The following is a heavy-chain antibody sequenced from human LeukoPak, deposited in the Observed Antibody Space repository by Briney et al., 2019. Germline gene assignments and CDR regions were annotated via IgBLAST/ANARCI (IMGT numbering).Heavy chain of an antibody. CDR3: AIQQAIDHGDNYFDY. D-gene: IGHD4-17*01. CDR2: IYPGDSDT. V-gene: IGHV5-51*01. Sequence: GESLKISCKGSGYSFTSYWIGWVRQMPGKGLEWMGIIYPGDSDTRYSPSFQSQVTISADKSISTAYLQWSSLKASDTAMYYCAIQQAIDHGDNYFDYWGQGTLVTVSS. J-gene: IGHJ4*02. CDR1: GYSFTSYW.